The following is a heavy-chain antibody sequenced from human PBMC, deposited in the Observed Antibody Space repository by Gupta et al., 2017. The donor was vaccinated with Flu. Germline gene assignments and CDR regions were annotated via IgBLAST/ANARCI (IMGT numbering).Heavy chain of an antibody. D-gene: IGHD1-1*01. Sequence: QITLKESGPTLVKPTQTLTLTCTFTGFSLSTYGVGVGWIRQPPGNALECLALIYWDDDKRFSPSLRSRLTITKDTSKNQVVLTMTNMDPVDTATYYCAHRRVGPQHWNDGDFDYWGQGTLVTVSS. J-gene: IGHJ4*02. V-gene: IGHV2-5*02. CDR1: GFSLSTYGVG. CDR3: AHRRVGPQHWNDGDFDY. CDR2: IYWDDDK.